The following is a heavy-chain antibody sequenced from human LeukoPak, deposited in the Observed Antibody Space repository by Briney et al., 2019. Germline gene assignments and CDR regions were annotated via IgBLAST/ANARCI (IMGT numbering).Heavy chain of an antibody. Sequence: GGSLRLSCAASGFIFSSYAMHWVRQAPGKGLEWVAFISYDGSNKHYAEPVQGRFTISRDNSKNTLYLQMNSLRPEDTAAYYCARARFGYNRGPFDYWGQGILVTVSS. CDR2: ISYDGSNK. J-gene: IGHJ4*02. CDR1: GFIFSSYA. D-gene: IGHD5-24*01. V-gene: IGHV3-30-3*01. CDR3: ARARFGYNRGPFDY.